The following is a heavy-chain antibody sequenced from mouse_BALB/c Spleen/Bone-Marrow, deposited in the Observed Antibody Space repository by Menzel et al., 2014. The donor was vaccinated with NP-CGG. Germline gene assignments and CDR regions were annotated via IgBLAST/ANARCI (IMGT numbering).Heavy chain of an antibody. Sequence: EVQGVESGGGLVKSGGSLKLSCAASGFTFSTYAMSWVRQTPEKWLEWVATISSGGTYTYFPDSVKGRFTISRDNAKNTLYLQMSSLTSEDTAMFYGARSGGEYALDYWGQGTSVTVSS. V-gene: IGHV5-9-3*01. CDR1: GFTFSTYA. J-gene: IGHJ4*01. CDR2: ISSGGTYT. CDR3: ARSGGEYALDY.